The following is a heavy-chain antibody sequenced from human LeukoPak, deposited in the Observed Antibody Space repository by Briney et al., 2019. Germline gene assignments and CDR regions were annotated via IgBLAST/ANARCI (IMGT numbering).Heavy chain of an antibody. D-gene: IGHD3-10*01. J-gene: IGHJ4*02. Sequence: GGSLRLSCAASGFTFSSYAMHWVRQAPGKGLEWVAVISYDGSNKYYADSVKGRFTISRDNSKNTLYLQMNSLRAEDTAVYYCARDPDTMVRGVKGFDYWGQGTLVTVSS. CDR1: GFTFSSYA. CDR2: ISYDGSNK. CDR3: ARDPDTMVRGVKGFDY. V-gene: IGHV3-30-3*01.